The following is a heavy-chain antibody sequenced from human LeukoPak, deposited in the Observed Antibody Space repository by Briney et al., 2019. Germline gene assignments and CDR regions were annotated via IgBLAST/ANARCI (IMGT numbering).Heavy chain of an antibody. CDR3: VGPEGSGYPRLDY. Sequence: ASVKVSCKASGYTFTSYYMHWVRQAPGQGLEWMGIINPSGGSTSHAQKFQGRVTMTRDTSTSTVYMELSSLRSEDTAVYYCVGPEGSGYPRLDYWGQGTLVTVSS. J-gene: IGHJ4*02. CDR2: INPSGGST. V-gene: IGHV1-46*03. CDR1: GYTFTSYY. D-gene: IGHD3-22*01.